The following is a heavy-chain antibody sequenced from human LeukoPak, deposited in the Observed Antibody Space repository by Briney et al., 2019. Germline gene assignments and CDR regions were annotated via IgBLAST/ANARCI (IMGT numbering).Heavy chain of an antibody. J-gene: IGHJ4*02. D-gene: IGHD2-21*02. V-gene: IGHV1-69*05. CDR2: IIPIFGTA. CDR3: ARVHCMTYGDCYVFDY. CDR1: GGTFSSYA. Sequence: SVKVSCKASGGTFSSYAISWVRQAPGQGLEWMGRIIPIFGTANYAQKFQGRVTITTDESTSTAYMELSSLRSEDTAVYYSARVHCMTYGDCYVFDYWGQGTLVTVSS.